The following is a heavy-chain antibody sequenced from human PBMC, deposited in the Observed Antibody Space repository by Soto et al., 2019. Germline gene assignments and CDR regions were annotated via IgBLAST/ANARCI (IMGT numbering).Heavy chain of an antibody. CDR1: GFTFSSYW. CDR3: ARDQTGSWYPYYYYGMDV. D-gene: IGHD6-13*01. Sequence: GGSLRLSCAASGFTFSSYWMSWVRQAPGKGLEWVANIKQDGSEKYYVDSVKGRFTISRDNAKNSLYLQMNSLRAEDTAVYYCARDQTGSWYPYYYYGMDVWGQGTTVTVSS. J-gene: IGHJ6*02. V-gene: IGHV3-7*05. CDR2: IKQDGSEK.